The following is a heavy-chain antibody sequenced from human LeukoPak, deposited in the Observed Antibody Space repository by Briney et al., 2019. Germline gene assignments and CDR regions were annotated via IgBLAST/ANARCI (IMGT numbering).Heavy chain of an antibody. CDR2: IYTSGST. CDR1: GGSISSGSYY. V-gene: IGHV4-61*02. Sequence: SETLSLTCTVSGGSISSGSYYWSWIRQPAGKGLEWIGRIYTSGSTNYNSSLKSRVTISVDTSKNQFSLKLSSVTAADTAVYYCARVVEDYDFWSGYNYYYYYMDVWGKGTTVTVSS. CDR3: ARVVEDYDFWSGYNYYYYYMDV. D-gene: IGHD3-3*01. J-gene: IGHJ6*03.